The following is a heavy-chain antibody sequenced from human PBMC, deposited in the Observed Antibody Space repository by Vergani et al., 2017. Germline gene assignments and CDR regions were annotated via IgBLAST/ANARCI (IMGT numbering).Heavy chain of an antibody. D-gene: IGHD3-3*01. Sequence: QVQLQESGPGLVKPSETLSLTCTVSGGSISSYYWSWIRQPPGKGLEWIGYIYYSGSTNYNPSLKSRVTISVDTSKNQFSLKLSSVTAEDTAVYYCAKDREWFADHYYYYYGMDVWGQGTTVTVSS. J-gene: IGHJ6*02. V-gene: IGHV4-59*01. CDR2: IYYSGST. CDR1: GGSISSYY. CDR3: AKDREWFADHYYYYYGMDV.